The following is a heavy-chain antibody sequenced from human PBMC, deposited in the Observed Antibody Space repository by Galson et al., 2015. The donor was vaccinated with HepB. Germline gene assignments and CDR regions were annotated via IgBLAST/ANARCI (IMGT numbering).Heavy chain of an antibody. CDR3: ARDRCGWPDY. V-gene: IGHV7-4-1*02. Sequence: VSCKASGSTFTSSAMNWVRQAPGQGLEWMGWINTNTGNTTYAQGFTGRFVFSLDTSVSTAYLQISSLKAEDTSVYYCARDRCGWPDYWGQGTLVTVSS. CDR2: INTNTGNT. J-gene: IGHJ4*02. D-gene: IGHD6-19*01. CDR1: GSTFTSSA.